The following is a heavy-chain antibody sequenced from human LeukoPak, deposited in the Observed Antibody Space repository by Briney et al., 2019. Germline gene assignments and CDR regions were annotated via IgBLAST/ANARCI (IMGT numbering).Heavy chain of an antibody. CDR2: LCCSDINT. CDR1: GFIFSTYA. Sequence: PGGSLRLSCVASGFIFSTYAMNWVRQAPGKGLEWVSNLCCSDINTYYADSVKGRFTISRDISKNTLYLQMSSLQTEDTAVYYCATDFYDSTWGQGTLVTVSS. V-gene: IGHV3-23*01. D-gene: IGHD3-22*01. J-gene: IGHJ5*02. CDR3: ATDFYDST.